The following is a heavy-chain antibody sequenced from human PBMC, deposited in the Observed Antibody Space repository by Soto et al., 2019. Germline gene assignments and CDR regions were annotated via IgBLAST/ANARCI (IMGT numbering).Heavy chain of an antibody. V-gene: IGHV3-48*02. Sequence: GGSLRLSCAASGFTFSSYSMNWVRQAPGKGLEWVSYISSSSSTIYYADSVKGRFTISRDNAKSSLYLQMNSLRDEDTAVYYCARDSPYSSSWYDLNWFDPWGQGT. D-gene: IGHD6-13*01. CDR2: ISSSSSTI. CDR1: GFTFSSYS. J-gene: IGHJ5*02. CDR3: ARDSPYSSSWYDLNWFDP.